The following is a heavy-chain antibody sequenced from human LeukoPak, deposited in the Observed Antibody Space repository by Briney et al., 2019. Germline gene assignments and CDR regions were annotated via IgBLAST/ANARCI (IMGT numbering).Heavy chain of an antibody. D-gene: IGHD3-10*01. CDR3: AKGRYTGSSFFDY. J-gene: IGHJ4*02. Sequence: GGSLRLSCAASGFTFSSYGMHWVRQAPGKGLEWVALISYDGSNKYYSDSVKGRFTISRDNSKNTLYLQMNSLRPEDTAVYYRAKGRYTGSSFFDYWGQGTLVTVSS. CDR2: ISYDGSNK. CDR1: GFTFSSYG. V-gene: IGHV3-30*18.